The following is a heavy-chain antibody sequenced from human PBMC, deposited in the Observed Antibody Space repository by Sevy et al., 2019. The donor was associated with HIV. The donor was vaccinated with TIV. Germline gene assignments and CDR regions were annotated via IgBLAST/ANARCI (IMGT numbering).Heavy chain of an antibody. CDR3: AKVWVGAARPIYFDY. CDR1: SSSISSDNW. Sequence: SETLSPTCAVSSSSISSDNWWGWIRLPPGKGLEWIGYIYNSGSTNYNPSLKSRLTISVDTSKNQFSLKLSSVTAADTAVYYCAKVWVGAARPIYFDYWGQGTLVTVSS. CDR2: IYNSGST. D-gene: IGHD6-6*01. J-gene: IGHJ4*02. V-gene: IGHV4-28*03.